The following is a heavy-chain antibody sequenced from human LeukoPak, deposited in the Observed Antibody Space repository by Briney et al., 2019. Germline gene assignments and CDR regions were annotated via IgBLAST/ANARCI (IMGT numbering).Heavy chain of an antibody. CDR3: AKPYLGGGYDTLNWFDP. Sequence: GGSLRLSCAASGFTFSSYGMHWVRQAPGKGLERVAVIWYDGSNKYYADSVKGRFTISRDNSKNTLYLQMNSLRAEDTAVYYCAKPYLGGGYDTLNWFDPWGQGTLVTVSS. J-gene: IGHJ5*02. CDR1: GFTFSSYG. D-gene: IGHD3-22*01. V-gene: IGHV3-33*06. CDR2: IWYDGSNK.